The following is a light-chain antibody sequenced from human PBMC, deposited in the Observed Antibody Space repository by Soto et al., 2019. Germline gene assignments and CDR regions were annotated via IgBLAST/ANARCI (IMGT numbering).Light chain of an antibody. CDR1: QSVSSSY. V-gene: IGKV3-20*01. Sequence: EIVLTQSPGTLSLSPGEIATLACRASQSVSSSYLAWYQQKPGQAPRLLIYGASSRATGIPDRFSGSGSGTDFTLTISRLEPEDCAVYYYQQYGSSPLTLGGGTKVEIK. J-gene: IGKJ4*01. CDR2: GAS. CDR3: QQYGSSPLT.